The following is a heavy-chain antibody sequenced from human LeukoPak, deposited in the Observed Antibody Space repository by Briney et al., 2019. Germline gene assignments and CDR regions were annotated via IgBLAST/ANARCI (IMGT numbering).Heavy chain of an antibody. J-gene: IGHJ6*03. CDR1: GGSISSYY. V-gene: IGHV4-59*01. Sequence: SETLSLTCTVSGGSISSYYWSWIRQPPGKGLEWIGYIYYSRSTNYNPSLKSRVTISVDTSKNQFSLKLSSVTAADTAVYYCARDTYYYDSSGYYYREYMDVWGKGTTVTVSS. D-gene: IGHD3-22*01. CDR3: ARDTYYYDSSGYYYREYMDV. CDR2: IYYSRST.